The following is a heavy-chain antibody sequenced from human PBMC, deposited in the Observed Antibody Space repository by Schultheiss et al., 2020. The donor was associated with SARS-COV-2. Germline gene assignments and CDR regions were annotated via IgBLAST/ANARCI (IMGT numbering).Heavy chain of an antibody. J-gene: IGHJ6*02. Sequence: GGSLRLSCAASGFTFSSYDMHWVRQATGKGLEWVSAIGTAGDPNYPGSVKGRFTISRDNAKNSLYLQMNSLRAEDTAVYYCARDGCSSTSCYTRGYYYYGMDVWGQGTTVTVSS. D-gene: IGHD2-2*02. CDR3: ARDGCSSTSCYTRGYYYYGMDV. CDR1: GFTFSSYD. V-gene: IGHV3-13*05. CDR2: IGTAGDP.